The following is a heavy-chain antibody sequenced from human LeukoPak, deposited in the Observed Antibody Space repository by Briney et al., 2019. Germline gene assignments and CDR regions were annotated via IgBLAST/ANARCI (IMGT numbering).Heavy chain of an antibody. D-gene: IGHD1-26*01. CDR3: ATVRGSYYLDY. V-gene: IGHV3-48*01. CDR2: ISSSISTI. CDR1: GFTFSSYS. Sequence: GGSPRLSCAASGFTFSSYSMNWVRQAPGKGLEWVSYISSSISTIYYADSVKGRFTISRDNAKNSLYLQMNSLRAEDTAVYYCATVRGSYYLDYWGQGTLVTVSS. J-gene: IGHJ4*02.